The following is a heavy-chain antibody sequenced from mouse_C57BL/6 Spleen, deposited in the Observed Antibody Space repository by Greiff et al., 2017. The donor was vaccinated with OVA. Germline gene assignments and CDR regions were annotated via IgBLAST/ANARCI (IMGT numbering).Heavy chain of an antibody. D-gene: IGHD2-3*01. CDR1: GYTFTSYW. V-gene: IGHV1-69*01. Sequence: QVQLQQSGAELVMPGASVKLSCKASGYTFTSYWMHWVKQRPGQGLEWIGEIDPSDSYTNYNQKFKGKSTLTVDKSSSTAYMQLSSLTSEDSAVYYCARERDGIRFAYWGQGTLVTVSA. CDR2: IDPSDSYT. CDR3: ARERDGIRFAY. J-gene: IGHJ3*01.